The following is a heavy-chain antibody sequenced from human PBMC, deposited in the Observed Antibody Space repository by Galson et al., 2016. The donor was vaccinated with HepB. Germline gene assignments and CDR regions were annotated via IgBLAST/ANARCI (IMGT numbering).Heavy chain of an antibody. CDR1: GYTFTAYN. D-gene: IGHD2-15*01. V-gene: IGHV1-2*02. Sequence: SVKVSCKASGYTFTAYNIYWVRQAPGQGLQWMGWVNPIGGGTVYAQRFQGRVTMTRDTSISTAYMDLSRLTSDDTAVYYCARRDCSGGSCYPDSWGQGTLVTVSS. J-gene: IGHJ4*02. CDR3: ARRDCSGGSCYPDS. CDR2: VNPIGGGT.